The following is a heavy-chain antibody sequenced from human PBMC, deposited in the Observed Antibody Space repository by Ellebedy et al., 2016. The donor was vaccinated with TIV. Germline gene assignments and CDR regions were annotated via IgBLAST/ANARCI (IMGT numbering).Heavy chain of an antibody. CDR2: IYHSGNT. CDR1: GDSMTDYY. D-gene: IGHD3-16*01. Sequence: SETLSLXCTVSGDSMTDYYWSWIRQAPGKGLEWIGFIYHSGNTNSNPSLKSRVTMSMDTSKNHLSLKLTAVTAADSAVYYCARDLGLIDAFDVWGQGTMVTVSS. J-gene: IGHJ3*01. V-gene: IGHV4-59*01. CDR3: ARDLGLIDAFDV.